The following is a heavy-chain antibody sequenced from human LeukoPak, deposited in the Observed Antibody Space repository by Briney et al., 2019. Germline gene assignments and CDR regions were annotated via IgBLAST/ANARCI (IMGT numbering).Heavy chain of an antibody. D-gene: IGHD1-26*01. J-gene: IGHJ6*03. V-gene: IGHV3-21*01. CDR1: GFTFSTYN. Sequence: GGSLRLSCAASGFTFSTYNMNWVRQTPGKGLEWVSSITSSSSYIYYADSVKGRFTISRDNAKNSLYLQMNSLRAEDTAVYYCARDPYSGGYGDYYYYYMDLWGQGTTVTISS. CDR3: ARDPYSGGYGDYYYYYMDL. CDR2: ITSSSSYI.